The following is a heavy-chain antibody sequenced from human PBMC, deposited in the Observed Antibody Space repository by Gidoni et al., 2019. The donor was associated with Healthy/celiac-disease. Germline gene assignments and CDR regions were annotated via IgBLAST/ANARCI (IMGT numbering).Heavy chain of an antibody. CDR1: GFTFSSYA. Sequence: EVQLVESGGGLVQPGGSLRLSCSASGFTFSSYAMHWVRQAPGKGLEYVSAISSNGGSTYYADSVKGRFTISRDNSKNTLYLQMSSLRAEDTAVYYCVKGDIVVVTAILEYWGQGTLVTVSS. CDR2: ISSNGGST. CDR3: VKGDIVVVTAILEY. J-gene: IGHJ4*02. V-gene: IGHV3-64D*06. D-gene: IGHD2-21*02.